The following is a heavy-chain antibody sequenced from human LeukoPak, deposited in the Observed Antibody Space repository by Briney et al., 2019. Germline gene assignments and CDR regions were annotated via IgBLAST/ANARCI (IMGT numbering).Heavy chain of an antibody. CDR1: GFTFDDYA. CDR3: AKGGIHRGYYYYYMDV. CDR2: ISWDSGNI. D-gene: IGHD6-13*01. J-gene: IGHJ6*03. Sequence: GGSLRLSCAASGFTFDDYAMHWVRQAPGKGLEWVSGISWDSGNIGYADSVKGRFTISRDNAKNSLYLQMNSLRAEDTALYYCAKGGIHRGYYYYYMDVWGKGTTVTISS. V-gene: IGHV3-9*01.